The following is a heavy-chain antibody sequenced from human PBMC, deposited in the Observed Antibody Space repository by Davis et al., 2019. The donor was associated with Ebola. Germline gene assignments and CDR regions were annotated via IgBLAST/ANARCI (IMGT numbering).Heavy chain of an antibody. CDR3: ARENPYGEIDY. J-gene: IGHJ4*02. Sequence: ASVKVSCKASGYTFTSYAMHWVRQAPGQRLEWMGWVNADNGNRKYSQKFQDRVTITRDTSANTAYMELSSLTSEDTAVYYCARENPYGEIDYWGQGTLLTVSS. CDR2: VNADNGNR. V-gene: IGHV1-3*01. CDR1: GYTFTSYA. D-gene: IGHD4-17*01.